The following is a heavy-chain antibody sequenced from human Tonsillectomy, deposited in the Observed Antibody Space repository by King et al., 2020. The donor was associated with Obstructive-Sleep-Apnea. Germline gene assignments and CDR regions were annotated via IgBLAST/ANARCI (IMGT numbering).Heavy chain of an antibody. D-gene: IGHD4-17*01. CDR2: IYYIGST. CDR3: VREDYGDFECAY. Sequence: QLQESGPGLVKPSETLSLTCTVSGGSISSSDYYWGWICQPPGKGLEWIGSIYYIGSTYYNPSLKSRVTISLDTSKNHFSLRLSSVTAADTAVYYCVREDYGDFECAYWGQGTLVTVSS. CDR1: GGSISSSDYY. V-gene: IGHV4-39*07. J-gene: IGHJ4*02.